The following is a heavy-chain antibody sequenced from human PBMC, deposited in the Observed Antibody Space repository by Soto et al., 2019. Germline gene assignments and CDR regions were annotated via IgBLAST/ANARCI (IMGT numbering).Heavy chain of an antibody. J-gene: IGHJ5*02. V-gene: IGHV4-30-4*01. CDR2: IYYSGST. CDR3: ARGGVVVAAIPSYWFDP. CDR1: GVSISSGDYY. Sequence: SATLSLTCTFSGVSISSGDYYWSWIRQPPGKGLEWIGYIYYSGSTYYNPSLKSRVTISVDTSKNQFSLKLSSVTAADTAVDYCARGGVVVAAIPSYWFDPWGKGLLVT. D-gene: IGHD2-15*01.